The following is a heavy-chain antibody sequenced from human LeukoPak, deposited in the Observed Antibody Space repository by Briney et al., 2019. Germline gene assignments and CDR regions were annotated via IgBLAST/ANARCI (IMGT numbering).Heavy chain of an antibody. V-gene: IGHV3-74*01. D-gene: IGHD3-22*01. CDR1: GFTFSNYW. CDR2: VKSDGSTT. J-gene: IGHJ4*02. Sequence: PGGSLRLSCAASGFTFSNYWIHWVRQAPGKRLVWVSRVKSDGSTTTYADSVKGRFTISRDNARNTLFLQMNSLRPEDTAVYYCARGPKGYYDSSGYFDYWGQGTLVTVSS. CDR3: ARGPKGYYDSSGYFDY.